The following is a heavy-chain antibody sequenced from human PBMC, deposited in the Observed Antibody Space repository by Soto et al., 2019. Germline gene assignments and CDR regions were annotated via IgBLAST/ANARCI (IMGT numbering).Heavy chain of an antibody. V-gene: IGHV3-23*01. CDR3: AKVFYYYDSSGYYYFDY. Sequence: PGGSLRLSCAASGFTFSSYAVSWVRQAPGKGPEWISSISGSGSTIYYADSVKGRSTIPRDNSKNTLYLQMSSLRAEDTAVYYCAKVFYYYDSSGYYYFDYWGQGTLVTVSS. CDR1: GFTFSSYA. CDR2: ISGSGSTI. D-gene: IGHD3-22*01. J-gene: IGHJ4*02.